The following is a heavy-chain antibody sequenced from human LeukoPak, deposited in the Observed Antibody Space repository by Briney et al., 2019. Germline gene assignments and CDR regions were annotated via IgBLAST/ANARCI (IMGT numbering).Heavy chain of an antibody. Sequence: GGSLRLSCAASGFTFSSNYMSWVRQAPGKGLEWVSVIHSGGTTNYADSVQGRFTISRDNSKTTVYLHMNSLRVEDTAVYYCARRIATGGTTIGYWGQGTLVTVSS. CDR1: GFTFSSNY. D-gene: IGHD6-13*01. V-gene: IGHV3-53*01. CDR3: ARRIATGGTTIGY. CDR2: IHSGGTT. J-gene: IGHJ4*02.